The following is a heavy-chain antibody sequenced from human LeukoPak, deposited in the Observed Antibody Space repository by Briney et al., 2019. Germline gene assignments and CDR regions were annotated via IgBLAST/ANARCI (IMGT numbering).Heavy chain of an antibody. CDR2: INHSGST. CDR3: ARVDWPAVYYYYGMDV. V-gene: IGHV4-34*01. CDR1: GGSFSGYY. Sequence: PSETLSLTCAVYGGSFSGYYWSWIRQPPGKGLEWIGEINHSGSTNYNPSLKSRVTISVDTSKNQFSLRLSSVTAADTAVYYCARVDWPAVYYYYGMDVWGQGTTVTVSS. D-gene: IGHD3/OR15-3a*01. J-gene: IGHJ6*02.